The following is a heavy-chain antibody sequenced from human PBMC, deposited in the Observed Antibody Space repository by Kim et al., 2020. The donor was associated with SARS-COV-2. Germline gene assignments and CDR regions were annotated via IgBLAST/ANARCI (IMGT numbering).Heavy chain of an antibody. J-gene: IGHJ3*02. CDR1: GFTFSSYW. CDR2: IKQDGSEK. D-gene: IGHD3-10*01. Sequence: GGSLRLSCAASGFTFSSYWMSWVRQAPGKGLEWVANIKQDGSEKYYVDSVKGRFTISRDNAKKSLYRQMNSLRAEDTAVYYCARDGAWFGALGAFDIWGQATMVTVSS. CDR3: ARDGAWFGALGAFDI. V-gene: IGHV3-7*01.